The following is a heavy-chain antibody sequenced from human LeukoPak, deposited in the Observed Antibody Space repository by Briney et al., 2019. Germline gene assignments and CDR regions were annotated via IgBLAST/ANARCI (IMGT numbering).Heavy chain of an antibody. Sequence: GGSLRLSCAASGFTFSSYAMSWVRQAPGKGLEWVSAISGSGGSTYYADSVKGRFTISRDNSKNTLYLQMNSLRVEDTAVYYCAKEGLLVRGVYYYYYGMDVWGQGTTVTVSS. J-gene: IGHJ6*02. D-gene: IGHD3-10*01. CDR2: ISGSGGST. CDR1: GFTFSSYA. V-gene: IGHV3-23*01. CDR3: AKEGLLVRGVYYYYYGMDV.